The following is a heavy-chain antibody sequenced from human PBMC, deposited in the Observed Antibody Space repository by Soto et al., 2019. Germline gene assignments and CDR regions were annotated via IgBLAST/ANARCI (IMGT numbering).Heavy chain of an antibody. J-gene: IGHJ4*02. CDR1: GGSFSGYY. CDR2: INHSGST. CDR3: ARGRITIVRGVPVYFDY. D-gene: IGHD3-10*01. V-gene: IGHV4-34*01. Sequence: QVQLQQWGAGLLKPSETLSLTCAVYGGSFSGYYWSWIRQPPGKGLEWIGEINHSGSTNYNPSLKIRVTISVDTSKNQFSLKLSSVTAADTAVYYCARGRITIVRGVPVYFDYWGQGTLVTVSS.